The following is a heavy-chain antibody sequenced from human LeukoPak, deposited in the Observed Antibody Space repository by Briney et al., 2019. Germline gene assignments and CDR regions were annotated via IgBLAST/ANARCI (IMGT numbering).Heavy chain of an antibody. CDR3: ARGYYSSSRFDS. D-gene: IGHD6-13*01. Sequence: PGGSLRLSCAASGFTFSNYWMHWVRQAPGKGLVWVSRVNSDGSTTNYADSVKGRFTISRDNAENTLYMRMNGLRPEDTAVYYCARGYYSSSRFDSWGQGTLVTVSS. CDR1: GFTFSNYW. J-gene: IGHJ4*02. CDR2: VNSDGSTT. V-gene: IGHV3-74*01.